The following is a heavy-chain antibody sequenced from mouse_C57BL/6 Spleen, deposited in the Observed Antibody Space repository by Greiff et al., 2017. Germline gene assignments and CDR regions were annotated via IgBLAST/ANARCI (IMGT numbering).Heavy chain of an antibody. J-gene: IGHJ3*01. V-gene: IGHV1-76*01. CDR2: IYPGSGNT. CDR3: ARGRGTGFAY. D-gene: IGHD3-3*01. Sequence: QVQLQQSGAELVRPGASVKLSCKASGYTFTDYYINWVKQRPGQGLEWIARIYPGSGNTYYNEKFKGKATLTAEKSSSTAYMQLSSLTSEDSALYFCARGRGTGFAYWGQGTLVTVSA. CDR1: GYTFTDYY.